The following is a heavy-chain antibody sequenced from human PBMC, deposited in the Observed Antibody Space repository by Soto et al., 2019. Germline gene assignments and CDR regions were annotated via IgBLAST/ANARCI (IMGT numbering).Heavy chain of an antibody. V-gene: IGHV3-23*01. CDR1: GFTFSSYA. D-gene: IGHD3-10*01. J-gene: IGHJ3*02. CDR2: ISGSGGST. Sequence: EVQLLESGGGLVQPGGSLRLSCAASGFTFSSYAMSWVRQAPGKGLEWVSAISGSGGSTYYADSVKGRFTISRDNSKNTLYLQMNSLRAEDTAVYYCAKKYYYGSGSPFDAFDIWGQGTMVTVSS. CDR3: AKKYYYGSGSPFDAFDI.